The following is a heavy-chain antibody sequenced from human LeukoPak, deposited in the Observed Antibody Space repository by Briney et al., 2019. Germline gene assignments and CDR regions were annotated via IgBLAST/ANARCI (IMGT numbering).Heavy chain of an antibody. D-gene: IGHD3-3*01. CDR2: IKQDGSEK. CDR3: ARTIFGVVSYFDI. V-gene: IGHV3-7*01. Sequence: GGSLRPSCAASGFTFSSYWMSWVRQAPGKGLEWVANIKQDGSEKYYVDSVKGRFTISRDNAKNSLYLQMNSLRAEDTAVYYCARTIFGVVSYFDIWGQGTMVTVSS. J-gene: IGHJ3*02. CDR1: GFTFSSYW.